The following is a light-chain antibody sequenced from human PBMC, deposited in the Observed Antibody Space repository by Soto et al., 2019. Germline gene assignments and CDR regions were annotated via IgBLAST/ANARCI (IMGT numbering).Light chain of an antibody. J-gene: IGLJ1*01. CDR2: DVS. V-gene: IGLV2-14*01. Sequence: QSALTQPASVSGSPGQSITISCTGTSSDVGAYNYDSWYQQYPGGAPKVIIYDVSHRPAGVSNRFSGSKSGNTASLTISGLQTQDEADYYCSSYTSATTYVFGTGNKVTVL. CDR1: SSDVGAYNY. CDR3: SSYTSATTYV.